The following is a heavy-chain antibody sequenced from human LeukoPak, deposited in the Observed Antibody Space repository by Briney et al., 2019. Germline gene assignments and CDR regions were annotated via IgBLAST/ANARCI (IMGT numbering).Heavy chain of an antibody. V-gene: IGHV3-21*01. D-gene: IGHD5-18*01. CDR1: GFTFSSYS. J-gene: IGHJ4*02. CDR3: AREGSYGYGDY. Sequence: GGSLRLSCAASGFTFSSYSMNWVRPAPGKGLEWVSSISSSSSYIYYADSVKGRFTISRDNAKNSLYLQMNSLRAEDTAVYYCAREGSYGYGDYWGQGTLVTVSS. CDR2: ISSSSSYI.